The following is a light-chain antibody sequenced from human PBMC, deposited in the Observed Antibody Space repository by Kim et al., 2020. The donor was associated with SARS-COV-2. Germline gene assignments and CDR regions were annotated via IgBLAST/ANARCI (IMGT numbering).Light chain of an antibody. J-gene: IGLJ2*01. Sequence: GKTVVIPCTRSSGSIASTYVQWYQQRPGSSPTTVIFADNYRPSGVPARFSGSIDSSSNSASLTISGLKTEDEADYFCQSYDRDKVIFGGGTQLTVL. CDR2: ADN. V-gene: IGLV6-57*01. CDR3: QSYDRDKVI. CDR1: SGSIASTY.